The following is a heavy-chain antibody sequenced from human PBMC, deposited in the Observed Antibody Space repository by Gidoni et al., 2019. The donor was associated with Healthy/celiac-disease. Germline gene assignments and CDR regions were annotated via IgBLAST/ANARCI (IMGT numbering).Heavy chain of an antibody. CDR3: ARVGGYYYDSSGYYYYWGYMDV. CDR1: GFTFSSHS. CDR2: ISSRSSTI. D-gene: IGHD3-22*01. J-gene: IGHJ6*03. Sequence: EVQLVESGAGLVQPGGSLRLSCAASGFTFSSHSMTWVRQAPGKGLEWVSYISSRSSTIYHADSVKGRFTISRDNAKNSLYLQMNSLRDEDTAVYYCARVGGYYYDSSGYYYYWGYMDVWGKGTTVTVSS. V-gene: IGHV3-48*02.